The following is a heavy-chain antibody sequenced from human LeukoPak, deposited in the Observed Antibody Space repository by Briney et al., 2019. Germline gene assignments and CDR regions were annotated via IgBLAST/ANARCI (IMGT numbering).Heavy chain of an antibody. CDR3: ARERGYSAMDV. J-gene: IGHJ6*03. Sequence: SETLSLTCTVSGGSISSSSYYWGWIRQPPGKGLEWIGSIYYSGSTYYNPSLKSRVTISVDTSKNQFSLKLSSVTAADTAVYYCARERGYSAMDVWGKGTTVTVSS. V-gene: IGHV4-39*07. CDR2: IYYSGST. D-gene: IGHD5-12*01. CDR1: GGSISSSSYY.